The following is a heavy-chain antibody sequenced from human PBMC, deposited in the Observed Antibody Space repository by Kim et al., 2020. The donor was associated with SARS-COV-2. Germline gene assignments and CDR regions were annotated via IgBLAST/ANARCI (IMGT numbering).Heavy chain of an antibody. V-gene: IGHV1-8*01. D-gene: IGHD6-6*01. J-gene: IGHJ6*03. CDR2: MNPKSGNT. Sequence: ASVNVSCKASGYRFNNFDINWVRQATGQGLEGMGWMNPKSGNTGYEQRFKGRVTLTKSTSESTAYMELSSLTFEDTAVYYCARGYSSSSQLYFFYMDVWGKGTTVTV. CDR1: GYRFNNFD. CDR3: ARGYSSSSQLYFFYMDV.